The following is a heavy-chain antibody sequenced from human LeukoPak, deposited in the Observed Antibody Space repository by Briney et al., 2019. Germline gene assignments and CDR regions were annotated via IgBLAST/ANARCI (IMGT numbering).Heavy chain of an antibody. CDR3: ARAGSSGRDYYYGMDV. Sequence: PSETLSLTCTVSGGSISSGDYYWSWIRQPPGKGLEWIGYIYYSGSTYYNPSPKSRVTISVDTSKNQFSLKLSSVTAADTAVYYCARAGSSGRDYYYGMDVWGQGTTVTVSS. V-gene: IGHV4-30-4*01. CDR2: IYYSGST. D-gene: IGHD3-10*01. CDR1: GGSISSGDYY. J-gene: IGHJ6*02.